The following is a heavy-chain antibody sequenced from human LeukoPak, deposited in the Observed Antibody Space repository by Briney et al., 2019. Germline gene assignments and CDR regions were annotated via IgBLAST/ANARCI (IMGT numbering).Heavy chain of an antibody. J-gene: IGHJ4*02. CDR1: GFTFSSYW. CDR3: AREDDYGDYSSQYYFDY. V-gene: IGHV3-74*01. CDR2: INSDGSST. D-gene: IGHD4-17*01. Sequence: GGSLRLSCAASGFTFSSYWMHWVRQAPGKGLVWVSRINSDGSSTSYADSVKGRFTISRDNAKNTLYLQMNSLRAEDTAVYYCAREDDYGDYSSQYYFDYWGQGTLVTVSS.